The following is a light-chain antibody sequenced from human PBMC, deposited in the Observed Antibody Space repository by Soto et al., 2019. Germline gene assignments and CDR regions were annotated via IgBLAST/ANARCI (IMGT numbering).Light chain of an antibody. CDR1: SSNIGNNI. CDR3: ATWDDTLTAVV. J-gene: IGLJ3*02. Sequence: QAVVTQAPSASGTPGQRVTISCSGSSSNIGNNIVNWYQLLPGTAPKLLSYNNNQRPSGVPDRFSGSKSGTSASLAISGLQSEDETDYYCATWDDTLTAVVFGGGTKVTVL. CDR2: NNN. V-gene: IGLV1-44*01.